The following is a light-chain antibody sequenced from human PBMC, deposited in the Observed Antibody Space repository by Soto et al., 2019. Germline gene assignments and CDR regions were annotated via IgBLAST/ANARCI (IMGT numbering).Light chain of an antibody. CDR3: MQALQTPWT. V-gene: IGKV2-28*01. CDR2: LGS. CDR1: QSLLHSNVYNY. J-gene: IGKJ1*01. Sequence: DIVMTQSPLSLPVTPGEPASISCRSSQSLLHSNVYNYLDWYLQKPGQSPQLLIYLGSNRASGVPDRFSGSGSGTDFTLKISRVEAEDVGVYYFMQALQTPWTFGQGTKVEIK.